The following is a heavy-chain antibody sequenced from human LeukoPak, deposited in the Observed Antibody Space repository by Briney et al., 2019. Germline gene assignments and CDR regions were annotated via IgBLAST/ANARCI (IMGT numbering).Heavy chain of an antibody. CDR3: ARHLTHEGYVWGSYRPYDY. D-gene: IGHD3-16*02. V-gene: IGHV4-38-2*01. CDR1: GYSISSGYY. CDR2: IYYSGST. J-gene: IGHJ4*02. Sequence: SETLSLTCAVSGYSISSGYYWGWIRQPPGKGLEWIGSIYYSGSTYYNPSLKSRVTISVDTSKNQFSLKLSSVTAADTAVYYCARHLTHEGYVWGSYRPYDYWGQGTLVTVSS.